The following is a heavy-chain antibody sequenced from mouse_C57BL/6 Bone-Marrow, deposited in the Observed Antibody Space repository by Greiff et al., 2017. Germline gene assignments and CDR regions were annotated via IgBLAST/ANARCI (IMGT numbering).Heavy chain of an antibody. CDR2: IWSGGST. Sequence: VQRVESGPGLVQPSQSLSITCTVSGFSLTSYGVHWVRQSPGKGLEWLGVIWSGGSTDYNAAFISRLSISKDNSKSQVFFKMNSLQADDTAIYYCARGGITTVVATWGEFDYFDYWGQGTTLTVSS. CDR3: ARGGITTVVATWGEFDYFDY. V-gene: IGHV2-2*01. J-gene: IGHJ2*01. D-gene: IGHD1-1*01. CDR1: GFSLTSYG.